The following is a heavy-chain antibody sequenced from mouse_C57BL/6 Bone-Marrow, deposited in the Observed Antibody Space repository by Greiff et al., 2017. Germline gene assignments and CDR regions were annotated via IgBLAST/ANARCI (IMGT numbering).Heavy chain of an antibody. V-gene: IGHV1-52*01. CDR2: IDPSDSET. CDR1: GYTFTSYW. CDR3: TWFAY. J-gene: IGHJ3*01. Sequence: QVQLQQPGAELVRPGSSVKLSCKASGYTFTSYWMHWVKQRPIQGLEWIGNIDPSDSETPYNQKFKDKATLTVDKSSSTAYMQLSSLTSEDSAVYYCTWFAYWGQGTLVTVSA.